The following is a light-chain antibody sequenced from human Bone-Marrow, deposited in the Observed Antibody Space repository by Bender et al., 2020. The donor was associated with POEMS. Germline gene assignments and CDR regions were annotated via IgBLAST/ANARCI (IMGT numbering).Light chain of an antibody. Sequence: QSALTQPPSVSGSPGQSVTISCTGTGSDYVSWYQQHPGRAPQLILYDVSARPSGVPDRFSGSKSGNTASLTISGLQAEDEADYYCCSYAGNFYVFGTGTKVTVL. CDR3: CSYAGNFYV. V-gene: IGLV2-11*01. J-gene: IGLJ1*01. CDR1: GSDY. CDR2: DVS.